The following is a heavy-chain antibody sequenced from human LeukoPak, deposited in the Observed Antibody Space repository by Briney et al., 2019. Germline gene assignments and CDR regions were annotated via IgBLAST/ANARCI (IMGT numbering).Heavy chain of an antibody. CDR1: GDSITRGTYY. CDR2: IHTCRRV. J-gene: IGHJ4*02. D-gene: IGHD4-17*01. Sequence: SETLSLTCTVSGDSITRGTYYWNWIRQPAGKGLEWFGRIHTCRRVNYNPSLKSRVTISIDTSRNLVSLRLTSVTAADAAVYYCARDRGNGDYGDYFDSWGQGTLVSVSS. V-gene: IGHV4-61*02. CDR3: ARDRGNGDYGDYFDS.